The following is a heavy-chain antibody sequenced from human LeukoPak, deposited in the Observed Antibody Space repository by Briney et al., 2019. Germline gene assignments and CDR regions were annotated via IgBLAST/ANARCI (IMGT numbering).Heavy chain of an antibody. Sequence: VSVRASCRAAEYTFIRSYTHWLRQAPGHGLEWMGWINPNSGVTSYPQRFQGRVTMTRDKSIATAYIELTSLRSDDTAVYSCARGGYDYYFDHWGQGTLVTVSS. CDR3: ARGGYDYYFDH. V-gene: IGHV1-2*02. D-gene: IGHD5-12*01. CDR2: INPNSGVT. J-gene: IGHJ4*02. CDR1: EYTFIRSY.